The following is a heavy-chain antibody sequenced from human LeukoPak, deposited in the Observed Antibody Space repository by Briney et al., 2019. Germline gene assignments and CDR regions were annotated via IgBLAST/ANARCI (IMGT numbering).Heavy chain of an antibody. CDR3: ARDLQCLH. CDR2: ISAYNGNT. D-gene: IGHD2-2*01. Sequence: ASVKVSCKASGYTFPSYAMNWVRQAPGQGLEWMGWISAYNGNTNYAQKLQGRVTMTTDTSTSTAYMELRSLRSDDTAVYYCARDLQCLHWGQGTLVTVSS. CDR1: GYTFPSYA. J-gene: IGHJ4*02. V-gene: IGHV1-18*01.